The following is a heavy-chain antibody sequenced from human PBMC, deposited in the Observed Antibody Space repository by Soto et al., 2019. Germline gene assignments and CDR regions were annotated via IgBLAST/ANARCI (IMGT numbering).Heavy chain of an antibody. J-gene: IGHJ6*02. CDR1: GGSISSSNW. Sequence: QVQLQESGPGLVKPSGTLSLTCAVSGGSISSSNWWSWVRQPPGKGLEWIGEIYHSGSTNYNPSLKSRVTIPVDKSKNQFSLKLSSVTAADTAVYYCARRRYCTNGVCYYGMDVWGQGTTVTVSS. CDR2: IYHSGST. D-gene: IGHD2-8*01. CDR3: ARRRYCTNGVCYYGMDV. V-gene: IGHV4-4*02.